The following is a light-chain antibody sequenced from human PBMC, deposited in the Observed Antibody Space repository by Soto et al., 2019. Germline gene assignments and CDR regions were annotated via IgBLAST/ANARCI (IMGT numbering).Light chain of an antibody. CDR1: SSDVGGYNS. V-gene: IGLV2-14*03. CDR2: NVS. Sequence: SLLTQPAPLSGSPGQSIPLSCPGTSSDVGGYNSVSWYQNHPGKAPQLMIYNVSNRPSGVSDRFSGSKSGNSASLTISGLQAEDEADYYCSSYTATSTYVFGTGTKVTVL. CDR3: SSYTATSTYV. J-gene: IGLJ1*01.